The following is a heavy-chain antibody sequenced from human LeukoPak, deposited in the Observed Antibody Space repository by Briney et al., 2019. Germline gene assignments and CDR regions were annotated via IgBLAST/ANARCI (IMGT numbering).Heavy chain of an antibody. CDR2: IGTAGDT. Sequence: GGSLRLSCIASGFNFSSYWMSWVRQATGKGLEWVSAIGTAGDTYYPGSVKGRFTISRENAKNSLYLQMNSLRAGDTAVYYCARAGRYSGYSGYYYYGMDVWGQGTTVTVSS. D-gene: IGHD5-12*01. CDR1: GFNFSSYW. J-gene: IGHJ6*02. V-gene: IGHV3-13*01. CDR3: ARAGRYSGYSGYYYYGMDV.